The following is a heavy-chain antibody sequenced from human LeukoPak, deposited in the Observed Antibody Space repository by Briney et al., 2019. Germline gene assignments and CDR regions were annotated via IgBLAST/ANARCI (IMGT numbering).Heavy chain of an antibody. V-gene: IGHV4-34*01. Sequence: SETLSLTCAVYGGSFSGHYWAWIRQPPGKGLEWIGEINHSGSTNYNPSLKSRVTISVDTSKNQFSLKLSSVTAADTAVYYCARHSSSWYEGPHYYYGMDVWGQGTTVTVSS. J-gene: IGHJ6*02. CDR2: INHSGST. CDR3: ARHSSSWYEGPHYYYGMDV. D-gene: IGHD6-13*01. CDR1: GGSFSGHY.